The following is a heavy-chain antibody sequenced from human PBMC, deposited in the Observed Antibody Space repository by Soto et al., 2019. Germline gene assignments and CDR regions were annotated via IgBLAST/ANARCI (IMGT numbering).Heavy chain of an antibody. D-gene: IGHD6-19*01. Sequence: QVQLVQSGAEVKKPGASVKVSCKASGYTFTSYDINWVRQATGQGLEWMGWMNPNSGNTGYAQKFQGRATMTSNTSISTAYMELSSLRSEDTAVYYCARERSSGWYVDYWGQGTLVTVSS. CDR2: MNPNSGNT. J-gene: IGHJ4*02. CDR1: GYTFTSYD. V-gene: IGHV1-8*01. CDR3: ARERSSGWYVDY.